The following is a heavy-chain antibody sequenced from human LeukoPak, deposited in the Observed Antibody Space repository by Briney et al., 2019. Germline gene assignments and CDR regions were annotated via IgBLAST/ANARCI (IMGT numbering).Heavy chain of an antibody. Sequence: GGSLRLSCAASGFTFSSYAMHWVRQAPGKGLEWVAVISYDGSNKYYADSVKGRFTISRDNSKNTLYLQMNSLRAEDTAVYYCARPTRYGSGSYLPSYWGQGTLVTVSS. V-gene: IGHV3-30*04. CDR3: ARPTRYGSGSYLPSY. CDR1: GFTFSSYA. D-gene: IGHD3-10*01. CDR2: ISYDGSNK. J-gene: IGHJ4*02.